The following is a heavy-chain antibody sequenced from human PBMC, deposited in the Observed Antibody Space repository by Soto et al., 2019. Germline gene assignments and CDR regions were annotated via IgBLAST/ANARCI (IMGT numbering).Heavy chain of an antibody. CDR3: ARIDINNNWGGS. Sequence: QVQLVQSGAEVKKPGASLKVSCKASGYTFSNYYMHWVRQAPGQGLEWMGAINPSAGTTSYAEKFQDRVTMTRDTSTSTAYMELSSLTSEDTAIYYCARIDINNNWGGSWGQGSLVTVSS. J-gene: IGHJ4*02. V-gene: IGHV1-46*01. D-gene: IGHD7-27*01. CDR1: GYTFSNYY. CDR2: INPSAGTT.